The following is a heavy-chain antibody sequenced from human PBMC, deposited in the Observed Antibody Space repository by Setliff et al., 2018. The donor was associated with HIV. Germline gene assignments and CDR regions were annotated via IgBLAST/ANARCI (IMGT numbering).Heavy chain of an antibody. V-gene: IGHV4-31*03. CDR3: ARDLREVGGGSYADY. CDR1: RGSISSGGYY. CDR2: IYYNGIT. J-gene: IGHJ4*02. Sequence: SETLSLTCTVSRGSISSGGYYWSWIRQHPERGLEWIGYIYYNGITYYSPSLRSRVIMSVDTSRNEFSLRLSSVTAADTAMYYCARDLREVGGGSYADYWGQGTLVTVSS. D-gene: IGHD1-26*01.